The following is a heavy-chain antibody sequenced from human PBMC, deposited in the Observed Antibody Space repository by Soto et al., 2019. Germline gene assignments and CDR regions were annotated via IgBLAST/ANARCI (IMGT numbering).Heavy chain of an antibody. J-gene: IGHJ4*02. Sequence: SETLSLTCTVSGDSVRSGSHYWSWNRQPPGRGLEWIGYIYYSGSTNYNPSLKSRVIISVDTSKNQFSLKLSSVTTADTAVYYCARELRQRHFDYWGQGTLVTVSS. CDR3: ARELRQRHFDY. V-gene: IGHV4-61*01. CDR2: IYYSGST. D-gene: IGHD1-1*01. CDR1: GDSVRSGSHY.